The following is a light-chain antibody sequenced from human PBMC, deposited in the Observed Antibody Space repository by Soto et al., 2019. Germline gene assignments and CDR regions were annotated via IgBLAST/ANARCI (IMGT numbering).Light chain of an antibody. V-gene: IGKV3-11*01. J-gene: IGKJ4*01. CDR3: QQRSKWPLT. Sequence: EIVLTQSSATLSLSPGERATLSCRASQSVSSLLAWYQQKPGQAPRLLIYDVSNRATGIPARFSGSGSGTDFTLTISSLEPEDFAVYYCQQRSKWPLTFGGGTKVDIK. CDR2: DVS. CDR1: QSVSSL.